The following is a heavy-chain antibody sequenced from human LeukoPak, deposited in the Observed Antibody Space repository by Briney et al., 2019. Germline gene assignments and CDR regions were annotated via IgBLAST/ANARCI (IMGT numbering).Heavy chain of an antibody. CDR3: ARDRELGS. CDR2: IYHSGST. V-gene: IGHV4-30-2*01. J-gene: IGHJ5*02. Sequence: SETLSLTCAVSGGSISSGGYSWSWIRQPPGKGLEWIGYIYHSGSTYYNPSLKSRVTISVDRSKNQFSLKLTSVTAADTAAYYCARDRELGSWGQGILVTVSS. D-gene: IGHD3-16*01. CDR1: GGSISSGGYS.